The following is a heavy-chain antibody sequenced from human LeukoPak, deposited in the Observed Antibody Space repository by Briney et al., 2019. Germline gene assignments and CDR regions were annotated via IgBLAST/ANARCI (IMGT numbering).Heavy chain of an antibody. Sequence: ASVKVSCKASGYTFTGYYMHWVRQAPGQGLEWMGWINPNSGGTNYAQKFQGRVTMTRDTSISTAYMELSRLRSDGTAVYYCAREIKDIAVAAYYFDYWGQGTLVTVSS. CDR3: AREIKDIAVAAYYFDY. CDR2: INPNSGGT. D-gene: IGHD6-19*01. CDR1: GYTFTGYY. V-gene: IGHV1-2*02. J-gene: IGHJ4*02.